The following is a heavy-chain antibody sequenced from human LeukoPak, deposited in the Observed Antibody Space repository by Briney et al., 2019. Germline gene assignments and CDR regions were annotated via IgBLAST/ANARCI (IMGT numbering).Heavy chain of an antibody. D-gene: IGHD1-26*01. J-gene: IGHJ4*02. CDR1: GFTVSTDH. CDR3: ARVWELSFDY. V-gene: IGHV3-53*01. Sequence: GSLRLSCAASGFTVSTDHMSWVRQAPGKGLEWVAVSYSGGTSQYAESVKGRFTISRDNSKNTLYLQMNSLRAEDTALYYCARVWELSFDYWGRGTLVTVSP. CDR2: SYSGGTS.